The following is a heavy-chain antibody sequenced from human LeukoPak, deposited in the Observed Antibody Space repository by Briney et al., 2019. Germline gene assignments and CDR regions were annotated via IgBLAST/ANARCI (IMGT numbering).Heavy chain of an antibody. J-gene: IGHJ3*02. V-gene: IGHV3-33*01. D-gene: IGHD2-15*01. CDR2: IWYDGSNK. CDR3: ARAGLLWDAFDI. CDR1: GFTFSSYG. Sequence: PGGSLRLSCAASGFTFSSYGMHWVRQAPGKGLEWVAVIWYDGSNKYYADSVKGRFTISRDNSKNTLYLQMNSLRAEDTAVYYCARAGLLWDAFDIWGQGTMVTVSS.